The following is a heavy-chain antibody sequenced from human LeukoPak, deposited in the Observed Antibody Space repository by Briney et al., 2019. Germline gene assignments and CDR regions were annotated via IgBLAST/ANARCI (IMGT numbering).Heavy chain of an antibody. CDR3: AKAWFGETLHGPHYY. V-gene: IGHV3-23*01. Sequence: PGEALRLCCATSGFAINNYVMSWVRQAPGKGLQWVAVITGSGINTYYADSVKGRFTISRDNSKSILFLQMNSLTVEDTALYFWAKAWFGETLHGPHYYWGQGPVVTVSS. CDR2: ITGSGINT. CDR1: GFAINNYV. J-gene: IGHJ4*02. D-gene: IGHD3-10*01.